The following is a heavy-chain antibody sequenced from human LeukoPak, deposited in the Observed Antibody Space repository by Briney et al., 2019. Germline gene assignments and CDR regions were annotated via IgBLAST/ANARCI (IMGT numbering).Heavy chain of an antibody. CDR2: IKSKTDGGTT. J-gene: IGHJ6*04. Sequence: GGSLRLSCAASGFTFSNAWMSWVRQAPGKGLEWVGRIKSKTDGGTTDYAAPVKGRFTISRDDSKNTLYLQMNSLKTEDTAVYYCTTYNYALNYYYGMDVWGKGTTVTVSS. D-gene: IGHD5-18*01. V-gene: IGHV3-15*01. CDR3: TTYNYALNYYYGMDV. CDR1: GFTFSNAW.